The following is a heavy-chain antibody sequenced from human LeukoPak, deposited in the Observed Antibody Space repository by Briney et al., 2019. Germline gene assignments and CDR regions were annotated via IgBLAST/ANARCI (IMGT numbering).Heavy chain of an antibody. CDR3: ARAGTRGLVPAAPLYYYYYMDV. CDR1: GFTFSSYE. Sequence: GGSLRLSCAASGFTFSSYEMNWVRQAPGKGLEWVSYISSSGSTIYYADSVKGRFTISRDNAKNSLYLQMNSLRAEDTAVYYCARAGTRGLVPAAPLYYYYYMDVWGKGTTVTISS. V-gene: IGHV3-48*03. CDR2: ISSSGSTI. J-gene: IGHJ6*03. D-gene: IGHD2-2*01.